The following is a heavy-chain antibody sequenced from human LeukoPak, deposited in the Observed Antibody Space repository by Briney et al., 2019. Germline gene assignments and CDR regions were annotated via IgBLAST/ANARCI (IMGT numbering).Heavy chain of an antibody. CDR1: GFTFSSYS. V-gene: IGHV3-21*01. CDR2: ISSSSSYI. Sequence: PGGSLRLSCAASGFTFSSYSMNWVRQAPGKGLEWVSSISSSSSYIYYADSVKGRFTISRDNAKNSLYLQMNSLRAEDTAAYYCARDGKQWLTRENYFDYWGQGTLVTVSS. J-gene: IGHJ4*02. CDR3: ARDGKQWLTRENYFDY. D-gene: IGHD6-19*01.